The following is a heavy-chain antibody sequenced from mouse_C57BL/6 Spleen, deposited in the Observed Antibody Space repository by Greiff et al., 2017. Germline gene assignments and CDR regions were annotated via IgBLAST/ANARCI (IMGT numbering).Heavy chain of an antibody. V-gene: IGHV1-20*01. CDR3: ARWGDGYYSYYFDY. CDR1: GYSFTGYF. Sequence: VQLKQSGPELVKPGDSVKISCKASGYSFTGYFMNWVMQSHGKSLEWIGRINPYNGDTFYNQKFKGKATLTVDKSSSTAHMELRSLTSEDSAVYYCARWGDGYYSYYFDYWGQGTTRTVSS. J-gene: IGHJ2*01. D-gene: IGHD2-3*01. CDR2: INPYNGDT.